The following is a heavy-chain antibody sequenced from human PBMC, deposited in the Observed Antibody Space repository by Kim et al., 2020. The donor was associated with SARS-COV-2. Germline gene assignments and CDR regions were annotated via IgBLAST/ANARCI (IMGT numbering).Heavy chain of an antibody. D-gene: IGHD5-12*01. CDR2: INSDGSTI. CDR3: ARRQFTSGLYYFDY. V-gene: IGHV3-74*01. J-gene: IGHJ4*02. CDR1: GFTFSSHW. Sequence: GGSLRLSCAASGFTFSSHWMHWVCQAPGKGLVWVSRINSDGSTISYADSVKGRFTISRDNAKNTLYLQMNSLRAEDTAVYYCARRQFTSGLYYFDYWGQGALVAVSS.